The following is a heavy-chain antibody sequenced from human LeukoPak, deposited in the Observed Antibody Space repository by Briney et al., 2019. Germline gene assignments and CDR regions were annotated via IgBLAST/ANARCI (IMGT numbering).Heavy chain of an antibody. V-gene: IGHV3-53*05. D-gene: IGHD3-10*01. CDR3: AKDPGSGSYYPYYFDY. J-gene: IGHJ4*02. Sequence: GGSLRLSCAASGFTVSSNYMSWVRQAPGKGLEWVSVIYSGGSTYYADSVKGRFTISRDNSKNTLYLQMNSLRAEDTAVYYCAKDPGSGSYYPYYFDYWGQGTLVTVSS. CDR2: IYSGGST. CDR1: GFTVSSNY.